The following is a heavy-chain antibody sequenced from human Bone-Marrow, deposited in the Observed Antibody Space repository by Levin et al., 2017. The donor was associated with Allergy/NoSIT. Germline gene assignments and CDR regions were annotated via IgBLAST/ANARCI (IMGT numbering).Heavy chain of an antibody. CDR2: ISSSSSYI. D-gene: IGHD3-16*01. Sequence: GESLKISCAASGFTFSSYSMNWVRQAPGKGLEWVSSISSSSSYIYYADSVKGRFTISRDNAKNSLYLQMNSLRAEDTAVYYCARDGFMTQGVNWFDPWGQGTLVTVSS. CDR1: GFTFSSYS. V-gene: IGHV3-21*01. J-gene: IGHJ5*02. CDR3: ARDGFMTQGVNWFDP.